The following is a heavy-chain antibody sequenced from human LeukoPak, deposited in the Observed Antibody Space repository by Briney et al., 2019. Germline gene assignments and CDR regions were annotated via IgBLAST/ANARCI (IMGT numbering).Heavy chain of an antibody. CDR3: ARGVTMVRGVMPLYNWFDP. Sequence: SETLSLTCTVSGGSISSSSYYWGWIRQPPGKGLEWIGSIYYSGSTYYNPSLKSRVTISVDTSKNQFSLKLSSVTAADTAVYYCARGVTMVRGVMPLYNWFDPWGQGTLVTVSS. J-gene: IGHJ5*02. CDR2: IYYSGST. CDR1: GGSISSSSYY. V-gene: IGHV4-39*07. D-gene: IGHD3-10*01.